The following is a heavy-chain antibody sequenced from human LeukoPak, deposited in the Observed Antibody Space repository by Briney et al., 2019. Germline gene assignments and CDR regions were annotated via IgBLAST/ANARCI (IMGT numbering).Heavy chain of an antibody. Sequence: WGSLRLSCAASGFTFSSYEMNWVRQAPGKGLEWVSYISSSGSTIYYADSVKGRFTISRDNAKNSLYLQMNSLRAEDTAVYYCARDLKSTPEYDFWSGEYYYYYYMDVWGKGTTVTVSS. CDR3: ARDLKSTPEYDFWSGEYYYYYYMDV. D-gene: IGHD3-3*01. CDR1: GFTFSSYE. CDR2: ISSSGSTI. J-gene: IGHJ6*03. V-gene: IGHV3-48*03.